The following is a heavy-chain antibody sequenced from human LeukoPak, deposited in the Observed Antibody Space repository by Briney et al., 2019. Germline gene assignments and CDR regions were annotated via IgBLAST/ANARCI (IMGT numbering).Heavy chain of an antibody. J-gene: IGHJ5*02. D-gene: IGHD2-15*01. Sequence: ASVKVSCKASGGTFSSYAISWVRQAPGQGLEWMGWISAYNGNTNYAQKLQGRVTMTTDTSTSTAYMELRSLRSDDTAVYYCARGLGYCSGGSCYRAFSWFDPWGQGTLVTVSS. CDR1: GGTFSSYA. V-gene: IGHV1-18*01. CDR2: ISAYNGNT. CDR3: ARGLGYCSGGSCYRAFSWFDP.